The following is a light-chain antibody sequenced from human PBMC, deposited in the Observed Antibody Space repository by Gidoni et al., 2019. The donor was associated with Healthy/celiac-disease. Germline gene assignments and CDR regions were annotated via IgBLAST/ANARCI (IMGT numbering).Light chain of an antibody. Sequence: DIVLTQSPATLSLSPGERATLSCRASQSVSSYLAWYQQKPGQAPRLLIYDASNRATGIPARFSGSGSGTDFTLTISSLGPEDFAVYYCQQRSNWPLFGGGTKVEIK. V-gene: IGKV3-11*01. J-gene: IGKJ4*01. CDR3: QQRSNWPL. CDR2: DAS. CDR1: QSVSSY.